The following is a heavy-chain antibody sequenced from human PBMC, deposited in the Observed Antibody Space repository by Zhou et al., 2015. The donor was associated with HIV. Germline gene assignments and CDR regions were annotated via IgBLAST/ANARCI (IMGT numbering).Heavy chain of an antibody. V-gene: IGHV3-30*18. CDR2: ISYDGSNK. CDR1: GFTFSSYG. J-gene: IGHJ3*02. Sequence: QVQLVESGGGVVQPGRSLRLSCAASGFTFSSYGMHWVRQAPGKGLEWVAVISYDGSNKYYADSVKGRFTISRDNSKNTLYLQMNSLRAEDTAVYYCAKVRYYYDSTSLDAFDIWGQGTMVTVSS. D-gene: IGHD3-22*01. CDR3: AKVRYYYDSTSLDAFDI.